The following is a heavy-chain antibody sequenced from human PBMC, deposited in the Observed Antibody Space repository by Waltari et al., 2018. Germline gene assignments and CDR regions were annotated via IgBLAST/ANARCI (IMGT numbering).Heavy chain of an antibody. Sequence: EVLLVESGGGLVQPGGSLRLACAASGFKFGDYWMSWVRQAPGKGLEWVDNINKDEGEKYYMDSVKGRFTISRDNAKNSVFLQMNSLTADDTAVYYCARGDRFFDWFLDYWGQGTLLTVSS. J-gene: IGHJ4*02. CDR2: INKDEGEK. CDR1: GFKFGDYW. CDR3: ARGDRFFDWFLDY. V-gene: IGHV3-7*03. D-gene: IGHD3-9*01.